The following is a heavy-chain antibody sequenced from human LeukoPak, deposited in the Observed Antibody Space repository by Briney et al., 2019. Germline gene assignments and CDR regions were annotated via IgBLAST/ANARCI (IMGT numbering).Heavy chain of an antibody. Sequence: SQTLSLTCTVSGGSLSSGDYYWRWLRQPPGRGLEWIGYIYYSGSTYYNPSLKSRVTISVDTSKNQFSLKLSSVTAADTAVYYCARGRFGVKGAFDIWGQGTMVTVSS. CDR3: ARGRFGVKGAFDI. CDR1: GGSLSSGDYY. D-gene: IGHD3-10*01. J-gene: IGHJ3*02. V-gene: IGHV4-30-4*01. CDR2: IYYSGST.